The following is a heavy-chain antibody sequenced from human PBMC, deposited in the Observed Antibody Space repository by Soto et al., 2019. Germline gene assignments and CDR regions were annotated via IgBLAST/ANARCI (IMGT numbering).Heavy chain of an antibody. CDR2: IYYSEST. Sequence: PSETLSLTCTVSGGSVSIGGYYWSWIRQHPAKGLEWIGYIYYSESTYYNPSLKSRATISLDRSNNQFSLKMNSVTAADTAVYYCARAPLLTGYTFDYWGQGSLVTVAS. J-gene: IGHJ4*02. V-gene: IGHV4-31*03. CDR3: ARAPLLTGYTFDY. CDR1: GGSVSIGGYY. D-gene: IGHD3-9*01.